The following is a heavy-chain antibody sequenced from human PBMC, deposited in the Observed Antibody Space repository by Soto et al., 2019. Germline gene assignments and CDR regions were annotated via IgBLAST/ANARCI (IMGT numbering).Heavy chain of an antibody. CDR3: ARAREPYFSLRPVDY. D-gene: IGHD4-17*01. V-gene: IGHV3-11*01. CDR2: ISNSGTTR. J-gene: IGHJ4*02. CDR1: GFTFSDYY. Sequence: QVQLVESGGGLVEPGGSLRLSCVASGFTFSDYYMSWIRQAPGKGLEYVSDISNSGTTRYYADSGTGRFTISRDNANNSLFLQLNSLRVEDTAMYYCARAREPYFSLRPVDYWGQGTLVTVSS.